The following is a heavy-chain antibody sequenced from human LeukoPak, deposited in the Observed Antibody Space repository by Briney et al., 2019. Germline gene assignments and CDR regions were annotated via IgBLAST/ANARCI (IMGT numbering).Heavy chain of an antibody. V-gene: IGHV4-4*07. Sequence: SETLSFTCSVSGVSMSGYYWSWIRQPAGKGLEWIGRFNTRGITTYNSSLKTRVIISLDNSKNQFYLTLTSVTAADTAVYYCARGNYYGSASRGGFDYWGQGILLTVSA. CDR1: GVSMSGYY. J-gene: IGHJ4*02. CDR3: ARGNYYGSASRGGFDY. D-gene: IGHD3-10*01. CDR2: FNTRGIT.